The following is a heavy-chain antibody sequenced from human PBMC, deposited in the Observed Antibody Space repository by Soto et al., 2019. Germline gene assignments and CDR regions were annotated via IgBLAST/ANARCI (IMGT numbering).Heavy chain of an antibody. Sequence: GASVKVSCKASGYTFTSYYMHWVRQAPGQGLEWMGIINPSGGSTSYAQKFQGRVTMTRDTSTSTVYMELSSLRSEDTAVYYCARGVKKRFNIAVAGQVPAEYYQHWGQGTLVTVSS. CDR1: GYTFTSYY. CDR2: INPSGGST. V-gene: IGHV1-46*01. D-gene: IGHD6-19*01. CDR3: ARGVKKRFNIAVAGQVPAEYYQH. J-gene: IGHJ1*01.